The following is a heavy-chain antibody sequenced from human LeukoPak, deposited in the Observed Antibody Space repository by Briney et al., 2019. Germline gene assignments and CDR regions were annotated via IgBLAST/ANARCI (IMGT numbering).Heavy chain of an antibody. Sequence: ASVKDTLLASGYTFTSHGISWVRQAPGQGLEWMGWISAYNGYTNYAQNLQGRVTMTTDTSTSTAFLELRSLRSDDTAMYYCARARPSYNPNSIYSWGHGNLVTVSS. D-gene: IGHD1-14*01. CDR3: ARARPSYNPNSIYS. V-gene: IGHV1-18*01. J-gene: IGHJ5*01. CDR2: ISAYNGYT. CDR1: GYTFTSHG.